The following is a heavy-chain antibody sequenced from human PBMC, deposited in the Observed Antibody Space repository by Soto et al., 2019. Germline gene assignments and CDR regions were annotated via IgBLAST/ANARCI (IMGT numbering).Heavy chain of an antibody. CDR1: GGSISSGDYY. J-gene: IGHJ5*02. CDR2: IYYSGST. CDR3: ARGPPIGDFWSGYYRHNWFDP. V-gene: IGHV4-30-4*01. D-gene: IGHD3-3*01. Sequence: SETLSLTCTVSGGSISSGDYYWSWIRQPPGKGLEWIGYIYYSGSTYYNPSLKSRVTISVDTSKNQFSLKLSPVTAADTAVYYCARGPPIGDFWSGYYRHNWFDPWGQGTLVTVSS.